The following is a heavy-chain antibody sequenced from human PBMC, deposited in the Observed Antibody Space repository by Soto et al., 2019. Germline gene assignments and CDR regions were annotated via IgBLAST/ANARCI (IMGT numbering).Heavy chain of an antibody. CDR1: GYTFTSYY. V-gene: IGHV1-46*03. CDR3: ARVYPSDTRYGYVGNNWFDP. J-gene: IGHJ5*02. CDR2: INPSGGST. Sequence: ASVKVSCTASGYTFTSYYMHWVRQAPGQGLEWMGIINPSGGSTSCAQKFQGRVTMTRDTSTSTVYMELSSLRSEDTAVYYCARVYPSDTRYGYVGNNWFDPWGQGTLVTVSS. D-gene: IGHD5-18*01.